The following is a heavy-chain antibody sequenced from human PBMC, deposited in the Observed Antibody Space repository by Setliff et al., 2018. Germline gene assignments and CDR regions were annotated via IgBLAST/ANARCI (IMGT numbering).Heavy chain of an antibody. CDR3: AKQGYSDSLYAFGV. J-gene: IGHJ3*01. CDR1: GYTFTAYY. Sequence: GASVKVSCKTSGYTFTAYYIYWVRQAPGHGLELMGRIHPNTGSTNYLQDFQGRVTITRDTSIYTVYMELTGLTSGDTAVYYCAKQGYSDSLYAFGVWGQGTVVTVSS. CDR2: IHPNTGST. D-gene: IGHD3-16*02. V-gene: IGHV1-2*06.